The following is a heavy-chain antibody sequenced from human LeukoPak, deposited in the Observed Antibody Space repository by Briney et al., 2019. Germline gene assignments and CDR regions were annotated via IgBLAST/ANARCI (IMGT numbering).Heavy chain of an antibody. CDR2: IYYSGST. J-gene: IGHJ4*02. CDR3: ARESKSYDGSGFYHDY. V-gene: IGHV4-59*12. Sequence: SETLSLTCTVSGGSISNYYWSWIRQPPGKGLEWIGYIYYSGSTNYNPSLKSRVTISVDTSKNQFSLRLTSMTAADTAVYYCARESKSYDGSGFYHDYWGQGTLVAVSS. CDR1: GGSISNYY. D-gene: IGHD3-22*01.